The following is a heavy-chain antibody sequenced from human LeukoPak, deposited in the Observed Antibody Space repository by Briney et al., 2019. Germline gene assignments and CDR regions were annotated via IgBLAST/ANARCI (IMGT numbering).Heavy chain of an antibody. Sequence: PGGSLSLSCAGSGFIFSSLWMSWVRQAPGEGLEWVNNIKLDGSEKYYVHSVKGRFTSSRDNAKNSLYLQMNGLRSEDTAVYYCAELGITRIGGVWGKGTTVTSSS. CDR2: IKLDGSEK. CDR1: GFIFSSLW. V-gene: IGHV3-7*01. J-gene: IGHJ6*04. D-gene: IGHD3-10*02. CDR3: AELGITRIGGV.